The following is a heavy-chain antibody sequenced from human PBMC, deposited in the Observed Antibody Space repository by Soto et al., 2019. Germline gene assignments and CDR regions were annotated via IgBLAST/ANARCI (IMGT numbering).Heavy chain of an antibody. CDR2: IIPVIDTA. Sequence: QVQLVQSGAEVKKPGSSVKVSCKVSGGTFNIRWVRQAPGQGLEWMGGIIPVIDTANYARKFQGRVVISADRATNIVYMELMSLTLEDTAVYYRARGSGADAFDIWGQGTMVTVSS. J-gene: IGHJ3*02. V-gene: IGHV1-69*06. D-gene: IGHD7-27*01. CDR1: GGTFN. CDR3: ARGSGADAFDI.